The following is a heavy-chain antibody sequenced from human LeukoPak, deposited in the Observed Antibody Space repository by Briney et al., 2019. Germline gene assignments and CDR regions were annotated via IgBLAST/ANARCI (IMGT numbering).Heavy chain of an antibody. CDR3: ARTGFYGGNSASFY. D-gene: IGHD4-23*01. J-gene: IGHJ4*02. Sequence: GGSLRLSCAASGFTFNNHCMTWVRQAPGKGLEWVANINEDGSEQNYLDSVKGRFTISRDSATNSLHLQMNSLRGEDTAVYYCARTGFYGGNSASFYWGQGTLVTVSS. CDR2: INEDGSEQ. CDR1: GFTFNNHC. V-gene: IGHV3-7*01.